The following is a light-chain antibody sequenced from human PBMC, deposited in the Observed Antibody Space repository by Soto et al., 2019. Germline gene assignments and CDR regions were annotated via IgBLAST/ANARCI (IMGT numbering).Light chain of an antibody. J-gene: IGKJ1*01. CDR3: QQYNNWPSWT. CDR1: ESVRSK. V-gene: IGKV3-15*01. CDR2: GSS. Sequence: EIVMTQSPATLSVSPGEGVTLSCRASESVRSKVAWYQQKPGQAPRLLIYGSSTRATGIPDRFRGSGSGTEYTLTISSLQSEDFAVYYCQQYNNWPSWTFGQGTKVDIK.